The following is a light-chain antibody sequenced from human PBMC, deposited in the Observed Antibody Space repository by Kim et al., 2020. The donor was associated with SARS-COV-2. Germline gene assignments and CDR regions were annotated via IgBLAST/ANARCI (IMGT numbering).Light chain of an antibody. CDR3: QVWDGSTVV. V-gene: IGLV3-9*02. CDR1: NLGYES. Sequence: SYELTQPLSVSVTLGQTARITCGGNNLGYESVHWYQQKPGQAALLVIYRDFSRPSGIPERFSGSNSENTATLTISRAQVGDEADYYCQVWDGSTVVFGGG. CDR2: RDF. J-gene: IGLJ2*01.